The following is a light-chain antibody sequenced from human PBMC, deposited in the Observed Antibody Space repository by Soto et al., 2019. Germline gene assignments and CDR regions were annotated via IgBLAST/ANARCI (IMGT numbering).Light chain of an antibody. CDR3: QQSYSGRT. V-gene: IGKV1-39*01. CDR1: QSISSY. J-gene: IGKJ1*01. CDR2: GAS. Sequence: DIQMTQSPSSLSASVGDRVTITCRASQSISSYLNWYQQKPGKAPKLLIYGASSLQSGVPSRFSGSGSGTDFTLTISSLQPEDVATYYCQQSYSGRTFGQGTKVEI.